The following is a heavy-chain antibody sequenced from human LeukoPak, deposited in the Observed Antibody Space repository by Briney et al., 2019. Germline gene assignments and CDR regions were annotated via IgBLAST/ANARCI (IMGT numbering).Heavy chain of an antibody. D-gene: IGHD2-2*01. CDR3: ARAPPPPIDIVVVPAAHSDWFDP. CDR2: INHSGST. J-gene: IGHJ5*02. CDR1: GGSFSGYY. V-gene: IGHV4-34*01. Sequence: PETLSLTCAVYGGSFSGYYWSWIRQPPGKGLEWIGEINHSGSTNYNPSLKSRVTISVDTSKNQFSLKLSSVTAADTAVYYCARAPPPPIDIVVVPAAHSDWFDPWGQGTLVTVSS.